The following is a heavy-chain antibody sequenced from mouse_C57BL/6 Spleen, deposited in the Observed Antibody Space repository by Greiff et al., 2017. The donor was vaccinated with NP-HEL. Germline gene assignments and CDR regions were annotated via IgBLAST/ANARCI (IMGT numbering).Heavy chain of an antibody. J-gene: IGHJ2*01. CDR1: GYAFSSSW. CDR2: IYPGDGDT. Sequence: VQLQQSGPELVKPGASVKISCKASGYAFSSSWMNWVKQRPGKGLEWIGRIYPGDGDTNYNGKFKGKATLTADKSSSTAYMQLSSLTSEESAVYFGARASRYYFDYWGQGTTLTVSS. CDR3: ARASRYYFDY. V-gene: IGHV1-82*01. D-gene: IGHD1-1*01.